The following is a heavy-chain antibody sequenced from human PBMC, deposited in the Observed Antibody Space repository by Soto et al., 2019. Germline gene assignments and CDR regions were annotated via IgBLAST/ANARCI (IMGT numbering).Heavy chain of an antibody. J-gene: IGHJ5*02. CDR2: ILTDYGTT. CDR1: GGTFRNDA. Sequence: QVQLVQSGAEVKKPGSSVKVSCKASGGTFRNDAISWVRQAPGQGLEWMGGILTDYGTTNYAQKFKGRVTITADKFTITAYMELSGLSAEATAVYYCARNRGTTWIQGPVPAGWFDPWGQGPLVTV. CDR3: ARNRGTTWIQGPVPAGWFDP. V-gene: IGHV1-69*06. D-gene: IGHD5-18*01.